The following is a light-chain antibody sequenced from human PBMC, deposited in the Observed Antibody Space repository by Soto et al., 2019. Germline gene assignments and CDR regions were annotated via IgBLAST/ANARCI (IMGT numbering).Light chain of an antibody. Sequence: DIVLTQSPATLSFSPGERATLSCRASQSVSSYLAWYQQKPGQAPRLLIYDASNRATGIPARFSGSGSGTELTLTISSLEPEDFAVYYCQQRSNWHRTFGKGTKVDIX. CDR2: DAS. J-gene: IGKJ1*01. CDR3: QQRSNWHRT. V-gene: IGKV3-11*01. CDR1: QSVSSY.